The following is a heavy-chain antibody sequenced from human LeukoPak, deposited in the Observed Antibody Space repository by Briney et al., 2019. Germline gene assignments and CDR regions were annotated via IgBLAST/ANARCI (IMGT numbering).Heavy chain of an antibody. V-gene: IGHV1-18*01. CDR2: ISAYNGNT. CDR3: ARGTYYYGSGEYDAFDI. D-gene: IGHD3-10*01. CDR1: GYTFTSYG. J-gene: IGHJ3*02. Sequence: ASVKVSCKASGYTFTSYGISWVRQAPGQGLEWMGWISAYNGNTNYARKLQGRVTMTTDTSTSTAYMELSSLRSEDTAVYYCARGTYYYGSGEYDAFDIWGQGTMVTVSS.